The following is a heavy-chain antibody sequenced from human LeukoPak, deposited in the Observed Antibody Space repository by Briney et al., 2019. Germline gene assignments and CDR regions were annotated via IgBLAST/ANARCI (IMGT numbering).Heavy chain of an antibody. CDR3: AKRSSSTSFNDIAAAVEIDY. CDR2: ISGSGGST. D-gene: IGHD6-13*01. J-gene: IGHJ4*02. V-gene: IGHV3-23*01. CDR1: GFTFSSYA. Sequence: GGSLRLSCAASGFTFSSYAMSWVRQAPGKGLEWVSAISGSGGSTYYADSVKGRFTISRDNSKNTLYLQMNSLRAEDTAVYYCAKRSSSTSFNDIAAAVEIDYWGQGTLVTVSS.